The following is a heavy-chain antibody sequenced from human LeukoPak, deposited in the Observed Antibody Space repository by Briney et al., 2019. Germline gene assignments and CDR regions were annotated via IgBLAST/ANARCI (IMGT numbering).Heavy chain of an antibody. V-gene: IGHV3-48*01. CDR2: ISSSSSTI. CDR3: AREVRFLSFDY. CDR1: GFTFSSYS. Sequence: GGSLRLSCAASGFTFSSYSMNWFRQAPGKGLEWVSYISSSSSTIYYADSVKGRFTISRDNAKNSLYLQMNSLRAEDTAVYYCAREVRFLSFDYWGQGTLVTVSS. D-gene: IGHD3-3*01. J-gene: IGHJ4*02.